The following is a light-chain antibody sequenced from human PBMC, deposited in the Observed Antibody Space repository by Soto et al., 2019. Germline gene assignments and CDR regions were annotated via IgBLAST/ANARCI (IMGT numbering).Light chain of an antibody. CDR3: SSYTSSSTLV. Sequence: QSALTQPASVSGSPGQSITISCTGTSSDVGGYNYVPWYQQHSGKAPKLMIYEVSNRPSGVSNRFSGSKSGNTASLTISGLQAEDEADYYCSSYTSSSTLVFGTGTKLTVL. V-gene: IGLV2-14*01. CDR1: SSDVGGYNY. J-gene: IGLJ1*01. CDR2: EVS.